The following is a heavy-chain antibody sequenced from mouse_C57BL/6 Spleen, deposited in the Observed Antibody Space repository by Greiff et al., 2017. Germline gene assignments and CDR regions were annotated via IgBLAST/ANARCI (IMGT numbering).Heavy chain of an antibody. V-gene: IGHV5-6*01. J-gene: IGHJ2*01. Sequence: EVKVVESGGDLVKPGGSLKLSCAASGFTFSSYGMPWVRQTPDKRLEWVATISSGGSYTYYPDSVKGRFTISRDNAKNTLYLQMSSLKSEDTAMYYCARQGYFDYWGQGTTLTVSS. CDR2: ISSGGSYT. CDR1: GFTFSSYG. CDR3: ARQGYFDY.